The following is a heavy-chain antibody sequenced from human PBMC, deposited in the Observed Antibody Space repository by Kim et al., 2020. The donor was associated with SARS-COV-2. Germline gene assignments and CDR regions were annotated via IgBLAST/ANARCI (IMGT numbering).Heavy chain of an antibody. J-gene: IGHJ4*02. Sequence: SETLSLSCTVSGGSISNSFNYWGWIRQRPGKGLEWIGSVYHSGSTYDSPSLKSRVTVSVDTSKNQFSLKVTSVTAADTAVYFCARLPNDSSGYVDCWGQGILVTVSS. D-gene: IGHD3-22*01. V-gene: IGHV4-39*01. CDR1: GGSISNSFNY. CDR3: ARLPNDSSGYVDC. CDR2: VYHSGST.